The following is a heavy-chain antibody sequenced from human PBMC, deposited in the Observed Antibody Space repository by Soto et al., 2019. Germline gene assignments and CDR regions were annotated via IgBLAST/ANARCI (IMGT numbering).Heavy chain of an antibody. D-gene: IGHD3-10*01. CDR2: IIPIFGTA. J-gene: IGHJ6*02. Sequence: AASVKVSCKASGVTFSSYAISWVRQAPGQGLEWMGGIIPIFGTANYAQKFQGRVTITADESTSTAYMELSSLRSEDTAVYYCAKTNMVRGLSQYYYGMDVWGQGTTVHVSS. CDR1: GVTFSSYA. CDR3: AKTNMVRGLSQYYYGMDV. V-gene: IGHV1-69*13.